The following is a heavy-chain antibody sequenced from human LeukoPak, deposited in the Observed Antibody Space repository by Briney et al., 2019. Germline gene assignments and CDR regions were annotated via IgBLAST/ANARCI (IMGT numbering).Heavy chain of an antibody. CDR2: IDPNSGGT. D-gene: IGHD5/OR15-5a*01. CDR3: ARGASVSADY. J-gene: IGHJ4*02. CDR1: GYTFTGYH. Sequence: GASVKVSCKASGYTFTGYHMHWVRQAPGQGLEWMGRIDPNSGGTSYAQNFQGRVTMTRDTSISTAYMELTRLTSDDTAVYYCARGASVSADYWGQGTLVTVSS. V-gene: IGHV1-2*06.